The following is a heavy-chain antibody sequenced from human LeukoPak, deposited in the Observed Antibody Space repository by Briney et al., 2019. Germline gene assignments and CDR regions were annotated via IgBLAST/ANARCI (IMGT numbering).Heavy chain of an antibody. D-gene: IGHD3-10*01. CDR3: ARGPGVWFGRGYGMDV. J-gene: IGHJ6*04. CDR2: INHSGST. V-gene: IGHV4-34*01. CDR1: GVPFSGYY. Sequence: SETLSLTCAVYGVPFSGYYWSWIRQPPGKGLEWVGEINHSGSTNYNPSLKSRVTISVDTSKNQFSLKLSSVTAADTAVYYCARGPGVWFGRGYGMDVWGKGTTVTVSS.